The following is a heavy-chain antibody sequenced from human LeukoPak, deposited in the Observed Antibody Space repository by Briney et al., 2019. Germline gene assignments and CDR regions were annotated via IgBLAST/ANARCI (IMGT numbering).Heavy chain of an antibody. Sequence: PSEALSLTCTVSGGSITTDHWNWIRQPPGKGLEWIGCIYYSGRTYYNPSLESRVTISVDMSKSQFSLRLTSVTAADTALYYCARKNDFEIWGQGTLVTVSS. CDR1: GGSITTDH. D-gene: IGHD2/OR15-2a*01. V-gene: IGHV4-59*01. J-gene: IGHJ3*02. CDR2: IYYSGRT. CDR3: ARKNDFEI.